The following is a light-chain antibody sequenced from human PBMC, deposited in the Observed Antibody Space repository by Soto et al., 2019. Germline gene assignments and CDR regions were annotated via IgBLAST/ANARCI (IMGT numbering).Light chain of an antibody. J-gene: IGKJ2*01. V-gene: IGKV1-39*01. CDR1: QTISSH. CDR3: QQTHSIPYT. CDR2: AAS. Sequence: DIQMTQSPSSLAASVGDRVTITCRAGQTISSHLNWYRQKPGKAPEFLIFAASKLQSGVPSRLSGSGSGTDFSLIISSLQPEDFATYYCQQTHSIPYTFGQGTKLEIK.